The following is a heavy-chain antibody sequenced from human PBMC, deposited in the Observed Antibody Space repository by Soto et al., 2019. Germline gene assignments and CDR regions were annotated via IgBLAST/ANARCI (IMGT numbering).Heavy chain of an antibody. D-gene: IGHD5-12*01. V-gene: IGHV1-69*13. Sequence: SVKVSCKSSGGTFSSHSINWVRQAPGQGLEWMGGIIPIFGPANFAKKFQGRVTITADESTTTAYMEMSSLTSEDTAVYYCAKGSFTSTGGRIGYHYNAMDVWGQGTTVTVSS. CDR2: IIPIFGPA. J-gene: IGHJ6*02. CDR1: GGTFSSHS. CDR3: AKGSFTSTGGRIGYHYNAMDV.